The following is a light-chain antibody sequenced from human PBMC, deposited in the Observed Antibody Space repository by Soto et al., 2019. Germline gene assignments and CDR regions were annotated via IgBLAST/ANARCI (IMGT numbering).Light chain of an antibody. CDR2: GAS. J-gene: IGKJ3*01. V-gene: IGKV3-20*01. Sequence: EIVLTQSPGTLSLSPGARATLSCRASQSVSSSYLAWYQQKPGQAPRLLIYGASSRATGIPDRFSGSGSGTDFTLTISRLEPDDFAVYYCQQYGSSRTFGPRTKVDIK. CDR3: QQYGSSRT. CDR1: QSVSSSY.